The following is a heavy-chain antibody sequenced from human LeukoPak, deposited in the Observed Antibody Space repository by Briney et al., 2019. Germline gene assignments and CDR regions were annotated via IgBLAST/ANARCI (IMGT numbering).Heavy chain of an antibody. CDR2: ISFDGSNE. CDR3: AREEHDYVWGSYRYYYYYGIDV. V-gene: IGHV3-30*03. D-gene: IGHD3-16*02. CDR1: GFTFSSYG. J-gene: IGHJ6*02. Sequence: GRSLRLSCAASGFTFSSYGMHWVRQSPGRGLEWVSFISFDGSNEFYADSLKGRFTISRDNSKDTLYLQMDSLRAEDAALYYCAREEHDYVWGSYRYYYYYGIDVWGQGTTVTVSS.